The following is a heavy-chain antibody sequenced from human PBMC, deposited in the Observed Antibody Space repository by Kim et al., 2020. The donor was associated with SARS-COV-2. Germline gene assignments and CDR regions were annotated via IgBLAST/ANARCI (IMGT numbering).Heavy chain of an antibody. V-gene: IGHV4-4*02. Sequence: SETLSLTFAVSGGSISSSNWWIWFRQHPGKALDWIGEIYHSGSTNYNPSLKGRVTISVDKSKNQVSLKLSSVTAADTAVYYFARVMTMFRGAYYGMAVWG. CDR1: GGSISSSNW. J-gene: IGHJ6*01. CDR2: IYHSGST. CDR3: ARVMTMFRGAYYGMAV. D-gene: IGHD3-10*01.